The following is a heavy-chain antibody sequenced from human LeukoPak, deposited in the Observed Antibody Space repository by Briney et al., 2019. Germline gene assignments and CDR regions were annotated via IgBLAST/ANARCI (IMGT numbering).Heavy chain of an antibody. CDR3: TTDALFSYYYDSSGYYSDDY. CDR2: IKSKTDGGTT. Sequence: KSGGSLRLSCAASGFTFGNAWMSWVRQAPGKGLEWVGRIKSKTDGGTTDYAAPVKGRFTISRDDSKNTLYLQMNSLKTEDTAVYYCTTDALFSYYYDSSGYYSDDYWGQGTLVTVSS. V-gene: IGHV3-15*01. CDR1: GFTFGNAW. J-gene: IGHJ4*02. D-gene: IGHD3-22*01.